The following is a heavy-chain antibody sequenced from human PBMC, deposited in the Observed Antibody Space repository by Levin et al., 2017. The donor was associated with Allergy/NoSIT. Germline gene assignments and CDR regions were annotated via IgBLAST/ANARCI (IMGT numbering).Heavy chain of an antibody. CDR1: GFSFTGYA. D-gene: IGHD2-15*01. CDR2: ISGSGGDI. CDR3: AKGVERSWIRAGAFDY. V-gene: IGHV3-23*01. Sequence: GGSLRLSCAASGFSFTGYAMTWVRQTPGRGLEWVAEISGSGGDIYYADSVKGRFSISKDKSKNTLYLQMNSLRVEDTATYYCAKGVERSWIRAGAFDYWGQGTLVTVSS. J-gene: IGHJ4*02.